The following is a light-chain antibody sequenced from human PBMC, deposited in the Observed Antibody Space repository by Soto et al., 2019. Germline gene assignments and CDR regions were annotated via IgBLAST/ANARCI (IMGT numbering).Light chain of an antibody. Sequence: IVLTQSPATVSLSNREGATLSCWASQSLSSYLAWYQQKPVQAPSLLIYDASNSANGMPARFTGSGSGTDFSLTIISRQHADFAVYFCRQRDSSSPTFGRGTKVDI. CDR2: DAS. CDR3: RQRDSSSPT. V-gene: IGKV3-11*01. J-gene: IGKJ1*01. CDR1: QSLSSY.